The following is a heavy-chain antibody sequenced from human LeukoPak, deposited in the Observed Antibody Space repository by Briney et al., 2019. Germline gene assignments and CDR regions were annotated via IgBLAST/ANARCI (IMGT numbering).Heavy chain of an antibody. D-gene: IGHD4-17*01. CDR3: AKEPTLTGIADY. CDR2: IGPSGYDT. Sequence: PGGSLRLSCAASGFIFSSYAMSWVRQAPGKGLEWVSAIGPSGYDTYYADSVKGRFTISRDNSKNALDLQMNSLRAEDTAVYYCAKEPTLTGIADYWGQGTLVTVSS. CDR1: GFIFSSYA. J-gene: IGHJ4*02. V-gene: IGHV3-23*01.